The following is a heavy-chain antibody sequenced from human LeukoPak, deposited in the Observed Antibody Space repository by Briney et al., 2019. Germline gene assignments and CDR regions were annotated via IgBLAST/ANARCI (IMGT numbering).Heavy chain of an antibody. J-gene: IGHJ5*02. Sequence: SETLSLTCTVSGGSISSYYWSWIRQPAGKGLEWIGRIDTSGNTNYNPSLESRVTMSVDTSKNQLSLKLTSVTAADTAVYYCARMAEEGTSWLDPWGQGTQVTVSS. V-gene: IGHV4-4*07. D-gene: IGHD5-24*01. CDR3: ARMAEEGTSWLDP. CDR2: IDTSGNT. CDR1: GGSISSYY.